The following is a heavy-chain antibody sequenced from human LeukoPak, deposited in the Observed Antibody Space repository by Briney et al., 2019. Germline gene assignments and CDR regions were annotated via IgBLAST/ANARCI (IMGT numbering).Heavy chain of an antibody. J-gene: IGHJ5*02. D-gene: IGHD3-16*01. CDR3: VRQRGSPAGFDP. CDR1: GYTFTSYW. V-gene: IGHV5-51*01. CDR2: IYPGDSDT. Sequence: GESLKISCKGSGYTFTSYWIGWVRQKPGKGLEWMGIIYPGDSDTRYSPSFQGQVTISADNYINTAYLQWSSLQASDTAMYYCVRQRGSPAGFDPWGQGTLVTVSS.